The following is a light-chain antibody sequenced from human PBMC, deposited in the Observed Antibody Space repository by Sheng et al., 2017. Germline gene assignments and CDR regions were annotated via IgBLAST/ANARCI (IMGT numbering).Light chain of an antibody. CDR3: QQYESDIA. Sequence: DIQMTQSPSSLSASVGDRVTFSCRASQGISNYVNWYQQRRGKAPKLLVSQASHLQTGVPPRFSGSGSGTDFTLTISSLQPDDFATYYCQQYESDIAFGQGTRLESK. J-gene: IGKJ5*01. CDR2: QAS. CDR1: QGISNY. V-gene: IGKV1-5*03.